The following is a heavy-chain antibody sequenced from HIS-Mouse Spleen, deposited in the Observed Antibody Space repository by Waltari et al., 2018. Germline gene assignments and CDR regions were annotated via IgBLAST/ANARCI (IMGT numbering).Heavy chain of an antibody. V-gene: IGHV4-39*01. D-gene: IGHD6-19*01. CDR3: ARRRGWFDY. J-gene: IGHJ4*02. CDR2: IYYSGST. Sequence: QLQLQESGPGLVKPSETLSLTCTVSGGSISSSSYYWGWIRQPPGKGLEWIGSIYYSGSTSYNPSLRSRVAIAVDTSKNQFSRKLGSVTAADTAVYYCARRRGWFDYWGQGTLVTVSS. CDR1: GGSISSSSYY.